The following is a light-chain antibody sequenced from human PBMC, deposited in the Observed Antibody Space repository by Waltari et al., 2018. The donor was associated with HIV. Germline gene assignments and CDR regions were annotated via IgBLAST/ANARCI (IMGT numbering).Light chain of an antibody. CDR3: LQYDNLPYS. CDR1: EDIAKN. V-gene: IGKV1-33*01. J-gene: IGKJ2*03. Sequence: DSPTTQAPSSQSASAGHRGPITCQASEDIAKNLNWFQQKPGNSPKLLIYASSNLETGVPLRFSGGGSGTDYTFVIDSLQPEDIATYFCLQYDNLPYSFGQGTTLEIK. CDR2: ASS.